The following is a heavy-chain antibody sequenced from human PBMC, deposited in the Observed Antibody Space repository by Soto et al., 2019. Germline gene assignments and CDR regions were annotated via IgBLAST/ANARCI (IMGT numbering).Heavy chain of an antibody. J-gene: IGHJ4*02. CDR3: ATYPHSYYYGSGSYYRGFDY. V-gene: IGHV1-24*01. D-gene: IGHD3-10*01. CDR2: FDPEDGET. CDR1: GYTLTELS. Sequence: ASVKVSCKVSGYTLTELSMHWVRQAPGKGLEWMGGFDPEDGETIYAQKFQGRVTMTEDTSTDTAYMELSSLRSEDTAVYYCATYPHSYYYGSGSYYRGFDYWGQGTLVTVSS.